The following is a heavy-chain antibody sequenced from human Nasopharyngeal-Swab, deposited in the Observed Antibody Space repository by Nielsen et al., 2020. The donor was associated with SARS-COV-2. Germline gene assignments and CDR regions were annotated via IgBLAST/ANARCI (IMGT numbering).Heavy chain of an antibody. V-gene: IGHV3-23*01. CDR3: AKDRQQLANFDY. D-gene: IGHD6-13*01. Sequence: GGSLGLSCAASGFTFSSYGMSWVRQAPGKGLEWVSGIGDSGGKTYYADSVKGRFTISRDNSKNTLNLQMNSLRVEDTAIYYCAKDRQQLANFDYWGQGTLVTVSS. CDR2: IGDSGGKT. J-gene: IGHJ4*02. CDR1: GFTFSSYG.